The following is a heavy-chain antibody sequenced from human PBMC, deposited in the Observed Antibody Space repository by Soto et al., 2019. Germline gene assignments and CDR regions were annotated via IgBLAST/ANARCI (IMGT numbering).Heavy chain of an antibody. CDR2: IYYSGST. V-gene: IGHV4-59*01. CDR3: ARTYDSSGYYFHFDY. Sequence: SETLSLTCTVSGGSISSYYWSWIRQPPGKGLEWIGYIYYSGSTKYNPSLKSRVTISVDTSKNQFSLKLSSVTAADTAVYYCARTYDSSGYYFHFDYWGQGTLVTVSS. D-gene: IGHD3-22*01. J-gene: IGHJ4*02. CDR1: GGSISSYY.